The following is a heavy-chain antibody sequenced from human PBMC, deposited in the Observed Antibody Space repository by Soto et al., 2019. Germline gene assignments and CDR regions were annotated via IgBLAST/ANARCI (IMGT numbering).Heavy chain of an antibody. Sequence: ASVKVSCKASGYTFTDYYMHWVRQAPGQGLEWMGWINPNSGGTNYAQKFQGWVTMTRDTSISTAYMELSRLRSDDTAVYYCARGSNYDSSGYYFDYWGQGTLVTVSS. J-gene: IGHJ4*02. CDR1: GYTFTDYY. D-gene: IGHD3-22*01. CDR2: INPNSGGT. CDR3: ARGSNYDSSGYYFDY. V-gene: IGHV1-2*04.